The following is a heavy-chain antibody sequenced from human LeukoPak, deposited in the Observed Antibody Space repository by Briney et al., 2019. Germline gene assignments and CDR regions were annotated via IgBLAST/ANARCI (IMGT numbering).Heavy chain of an antibody. CDR3: AREREWIQLPAMRSYYYMDV. CDR2: IYYSGSP. CDR1: GGSISSYY. Sequence: SETLSLTCTVSGGSISSYYWSWTRQPPGKGLEWIGYIYYSGSPNYNPSLKSRVTISVDTSKNQFSLKLSSVTAADTAVYYCAREREWIQLPAMRSYYYMDVWGKGTTVTVSS. V-gene: IGHV4-59*01. J-gene: IGHJ6*03. D-gene: IGHD5-18*01.